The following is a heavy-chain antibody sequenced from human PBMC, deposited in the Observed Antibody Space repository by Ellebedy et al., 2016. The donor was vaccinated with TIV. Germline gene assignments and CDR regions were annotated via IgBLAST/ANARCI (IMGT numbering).Heavy chain of an antibody. CDR3: VRDLHCAFDI. CDR1: EFAFETDW. J-gene: IGHJ3*02. V-gene: IGHV3-48*02. Sequence: GESLKISCAASEFAFETDWMPWVRPAPGQGLEWVSSIPRDSDAMSYAASVKGRFTISRDNAKNSLYLQMNSLRDADTALYYCVRDLHCAFDIWGQGTVVTVSS. CDR2: IPRDSDAM.